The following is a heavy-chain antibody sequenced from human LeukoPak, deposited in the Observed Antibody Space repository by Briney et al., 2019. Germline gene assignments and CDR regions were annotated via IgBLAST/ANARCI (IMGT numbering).Heavy chain of an antibody. CDR3: ARGLTGSYMWNY. V-gene: IGHV4-34*01. Sequence: SETLSLTCAVYGGSFSGYYWSWIRQPPGKGLEWIGEINHSGSTNYNPSLKSRVTISVDTSKNQFSLKLSSVTAADTAVYYCARGLTGSYMWNYWGQGTLVTVSS. D-gene: IGHD3-9*01. J-gene: IGHJ4*02. CDR2: INHSGST. CDR1: GGSFSGYY.